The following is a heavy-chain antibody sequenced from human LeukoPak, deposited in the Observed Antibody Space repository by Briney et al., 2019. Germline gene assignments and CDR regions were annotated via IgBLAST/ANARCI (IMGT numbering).Heavy chain of an antibody. CDR1: GGSFSGCY. D-gene: IGHD3-22*01. CDR2: INHSGST. CDR3: ARYSYYYDSSGYYLDY. Sequence: SETLSLTCAVYGGSFSGCYWSWIRQPPGKGLEWIGEINHSGSTNYNPSLKSRVTISVDTSKNQFSLKLSSVTAADTAVYYCARYSYYYDSSGYYLDYWGQGTLVTVSS. J-gene: IGHJ4*02. V-gene: IGHV4-34*01.